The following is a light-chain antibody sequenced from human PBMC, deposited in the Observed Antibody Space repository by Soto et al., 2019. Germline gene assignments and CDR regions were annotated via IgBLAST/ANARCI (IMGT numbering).Light chain of an antibody. CDR1: QDISNY. Sequence: DIQMTQSPSSLSASVGDRVTITCRASQDISNYVAWLQQKPGKTPKSLIYAASNLESGVPSRFSGSGSGTDFTLTISSLQPEDFATYYCQQYYSHPQTFGPGTKVDIK. J-gene: IGKJ3*01. CDR3: QQYYSHPQT. V-gene: IGKV1-16*01. CDR2: AAS.